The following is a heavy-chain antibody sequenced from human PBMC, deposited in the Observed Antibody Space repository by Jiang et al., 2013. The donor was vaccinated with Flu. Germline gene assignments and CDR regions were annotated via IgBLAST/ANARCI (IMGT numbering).Heavy chain of an antibody. V-gene: IGHV1-2*06. CDR2: INPNSGGT. CDR3: ARVPTDYYYYYGMDV. Sequence: HWVRQAPGQGLEWMGRINPNSGGTNYAQKFQGRVTMTRDTSISTAYMELSRLRSDDTAVYYCARVPTDYYYYYGMDVWGQGTTVTVSS. J-gene: IGHJ6*02.